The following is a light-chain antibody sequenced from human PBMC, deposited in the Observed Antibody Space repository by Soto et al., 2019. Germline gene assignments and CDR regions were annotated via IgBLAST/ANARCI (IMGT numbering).Light chain of an antibody. J-gene: IGLJ1*01. CDR2: EVS. CDR1: SSDVGGFNY. CDR3: SSYASTGTLYV. Sequence: QSVLTQPASVSGSPGQSITISCTGTSSDVGGFNYVSWYQQHPDKAPKLMIFEVSNRPSGVSNRFSGSKSGNTASLTISGLQAEDEARYYCSSYASTGTLYVFGTGTKVTVL. V-gene: IGLV2-14*01.